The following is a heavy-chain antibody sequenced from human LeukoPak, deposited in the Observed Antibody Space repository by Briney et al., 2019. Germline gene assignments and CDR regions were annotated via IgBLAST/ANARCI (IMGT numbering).Heavy chain of an antibody. CDR1: GFTFSSYA. CDR3: TRPSPGSWYGDY. Sequence: GGSLRLSCAASGFTFSSYAMSWVRQASGKGLEWVGRIRSKANSYATAYAASVKGRFTISRDDSKNTAYLQMNSLKTEDTAVYYCTRPSPGSWYGDYWGQGTLVTVSS. J-gene: IGHJ4*02. V-gene: IGHV3-73*01. D-gene: IGHD6-13*01. CDR2: IRSKANSYAT.